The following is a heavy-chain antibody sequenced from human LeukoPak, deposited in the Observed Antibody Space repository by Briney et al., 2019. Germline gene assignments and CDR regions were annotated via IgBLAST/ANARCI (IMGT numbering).Heavy chain of an antibody. Sequence: GGPLRLSCATSGFIFSNYDMHWVRQAPGKGLEWMAFIRYDGTNKNYADSVQGRFTISRDNSKNTLYLQMTSLRVHDTALYYCAKRPPGSGLDYWGQGTLVTVSS. CDR3: AKRPPGSGLDY. CDR2: IRYDGTNK. J-gene: IGHJ4*02. V-gene: IGHV3-30*02. CDR1: GFIFSNYD. D-gene: IGHD3-10*01.